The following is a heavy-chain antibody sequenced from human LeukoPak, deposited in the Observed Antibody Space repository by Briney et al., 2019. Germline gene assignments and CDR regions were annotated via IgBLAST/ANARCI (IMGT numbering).Heavy chain of an antibody. CDR2: ISSSSSTI. CDR3: ARSYSSGFQVGRHYFDY. CDR1: GFTFSSYS. V-gene: IGHV3-48*01. J-gene: IGHJ4*02. D-gene: IGHD3-22*01. Sequence: GGSLRLSCAASGFTFSSYSMNWVRQAPGKGLGWVSYISSSSSTIYYADSVKGRFTISRDNAKNSLYLQMNSLRAEDTAVYYCARSYSSGFQVGRHYFDYWGQGTPVTVSS.